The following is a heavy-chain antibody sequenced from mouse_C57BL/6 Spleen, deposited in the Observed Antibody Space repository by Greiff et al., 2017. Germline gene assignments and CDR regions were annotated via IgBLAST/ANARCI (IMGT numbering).Heavy chain of an antibody. Sequence: EVQRVESGEGLVKPGGSLKLSCAASGFTFSSYAMSWVRQTPEKRLEWVAYISSGGDYIYYADTVKGRFTISRDNARNTLYLQMSSLKSEDTAMYYCTRDYDYEGDYAMDYWGQGTSVTVSS. CDR2: ISSGGDYI. J-gene: IGHJ4*01. V-gene: IGHV5-9-1*02. CDR1: GFTFSSYA. D-gene: IGHD2-4*01. CDR3: TRDYDYEGDYAMDY.